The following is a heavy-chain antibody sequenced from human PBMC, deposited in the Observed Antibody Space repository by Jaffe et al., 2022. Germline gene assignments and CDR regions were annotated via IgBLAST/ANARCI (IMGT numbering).Heavy chain of an antibody. Sequence: QVQLQESGPGLVKPSGTLSLTCAVSGGSISSSNWWSWIRQPPGKGLEWIGEIYHSGSTNYNPSLKSRVTISVDKSKNQFSLKLSSVTAADTAVYYCARRSGYYYDSSGYYYVQADNYYYYYMDVWGKGTTVTVSS. J-gene: IGHJ6*03. CDR3: ARRSGYYYDSSGYYYVQADNYYYYYMDV. D-gene: IGHD3-22*01. CDR2: IYHSGST. V-gene: IGHV4-4*02. CDR1: GGSISSSNW.